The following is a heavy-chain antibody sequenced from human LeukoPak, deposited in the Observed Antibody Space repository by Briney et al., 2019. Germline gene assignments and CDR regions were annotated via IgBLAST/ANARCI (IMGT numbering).Heavy chain of an antibody. J-gene: IGHJ3*02. CDR3: ARKESDAFDI. V-gene: IGHV1-2*06. Sequence: ASVKVSCKASGYTFTSYAMNWVRQAPGQGLEWMGRINPNSGGTNYAQKFQGRVTMTRDTSISTAYMELSRLRSDDTAVYYCARKESDAFDIWGQGTMVTVSS. CDR1: GYTFTSYA. CDR2: INPNSGGT.